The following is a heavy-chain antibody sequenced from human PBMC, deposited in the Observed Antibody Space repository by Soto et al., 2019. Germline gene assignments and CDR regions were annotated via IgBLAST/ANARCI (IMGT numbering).Heavy chain of an antibody. CDR2: IYWDDDK. CDR3: ALWAYDVWSGGMDV. Sequence: QITLKESGPTLVKPTQTLTLTCTFSGFSLSTSGVGVGWIRQPPGKALEWLALIYWDDDKRYSPSLKSRLTITKDTSKNQVVLTMTNMDPVDTATYYCALWAYDVWSGGMDVWGQGTTVPVSS. J-gene: IGHJ6*02. CDR1: GFSLSTSGVG. V-gene: IGHV2-5*02. D-gene: IGHD3-3*01.